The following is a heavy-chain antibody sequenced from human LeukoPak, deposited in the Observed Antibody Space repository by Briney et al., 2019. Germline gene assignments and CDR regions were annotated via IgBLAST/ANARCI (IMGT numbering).Heavy chain of an antibody. V-gene: IGHV3-30*04. CDR2: ISYDGSNK. D-gene: IGHD6-19*01. J-gene: IGHJ4*02. CDR3: ARLYSGWYGLDY. CDR1: GFTFSSYA. Sequence: GGSLRLSCAASGFTFSSYAMHWVRQAPGKGLEWVAVISYDGSNKYYADSVKGRFTISRDNSKNTLYLQMNSLRAEDTAVYYCARLYSGWYGLDYWGQETLVTVSS.